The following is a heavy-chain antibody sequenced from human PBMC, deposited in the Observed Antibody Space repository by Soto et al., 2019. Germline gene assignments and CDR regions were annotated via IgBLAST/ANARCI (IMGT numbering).Heavy chain of an antibody. J-gene: IGHJ3*01. CDR1: GYTFTSYY. CDR2: INPSGGST. D-gene: IGHD2-2*01. CDR3: AREWIKGGDIVVLPVGMISGSFDF. Sequence: ASVKVSCKASGYTFTSYYMHWVRQAPGQGLEWMGIINPSGGSTSYAQKFQGRVTMTRDTSTSTVYMELSSLRSEDTAVYYCAREWIKGGDIVVLPVGMISGSFDFWGPGTMV. V-gene: IGHV1-46*03.